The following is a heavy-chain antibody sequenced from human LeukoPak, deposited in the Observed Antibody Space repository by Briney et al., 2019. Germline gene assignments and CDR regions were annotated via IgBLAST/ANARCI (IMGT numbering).Heavy chain of an antibody. CDR1: GFTFSSYG. CDR2: IWYDGSNK. D-gene: IGHD3-16*01. J-gene: IGHJ4*02. CDR3: AGAMITFGEIDY. V-gene: IGHV3-33*08. Sequence: GGSLRLSCAASGFTFSSYGMHWVRQAPGKGLEWVAVIWYDGSNKYYADSVKGRFTISRDNSKNTLYLQMNSLRAEDTAVYYCAGAMITFGEIDYWGQGTLVTVSS.